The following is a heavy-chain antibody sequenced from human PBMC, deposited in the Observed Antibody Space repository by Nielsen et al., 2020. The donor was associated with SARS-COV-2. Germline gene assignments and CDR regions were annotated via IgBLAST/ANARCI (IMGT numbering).Heavy chain of an antibody. CDR1: GYTFTSYG. J-gene: IGHJ5*02. V-gene: IGHV1-18*01. D-gene: IGHD6-13*01. Sequence: ASVKVSCKASGYTFTSYGISWVRQAPGQGLEWMGWISAYNGNTNYAQKLQGRVTMTTDTSTSTAYMELRSLRSEDTAVYYCATVAAAGTRGWFDPWGQGTLVTVSS. CDR3: ATVAAAGTRGWFDP. CDR2: ISAYNGNT.